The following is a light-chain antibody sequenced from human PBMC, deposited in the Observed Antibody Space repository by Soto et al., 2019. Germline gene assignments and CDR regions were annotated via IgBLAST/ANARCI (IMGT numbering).Light chain of an antibody. CDR1: SSDVGGYNY. V-gene: IGLV2-14*01. J-gene: IGLJ1*01. Sequence: QSALTQPASVSGSPGQSITISCTGTSSDVGGYNYVSWYQQHPGKAPKLMIYDVSNRPSGVSNRFSGSKSGNTASLTISGLQAEDEADYYCSSYTSSSTRDFGTVTKLTVL. CDR3: SSYTSSSTRD. CDR2: DVS.